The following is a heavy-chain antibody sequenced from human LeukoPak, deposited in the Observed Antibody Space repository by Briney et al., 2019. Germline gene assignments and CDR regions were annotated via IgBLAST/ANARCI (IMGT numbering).Heavy chain of an antibody. CDR2: ISSTSRTI. J-gene: IGHJ4*02. V-gene: IGHV3-48*02. CDR3: ASGFRSGFGEIF. CDR1: GFTFSNYG. D-gene: IGHD3-10*01. Sequence: GESLKISCAASGFTFSNYGMSWVRQAPGKGLEWLSYISSTSRTIYYAESVKGRFTASRDNAKNSLYLQMNSLRDEDTAVYYCASGFRSGFGEIFWGQGTLVTVSS.